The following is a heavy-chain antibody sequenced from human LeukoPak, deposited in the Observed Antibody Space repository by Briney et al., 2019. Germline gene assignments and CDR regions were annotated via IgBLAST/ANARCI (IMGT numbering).Heavy chain of an antibody. CDR1: GFTFGDYA. J-gene: IGHJ3*02. CDR2: IYSGGST. Sequence: GGSLRLSCTASGFTFGDYAMSWVRQAPGKGLEWVSVIYSGGSTYYADSVKGRFTISRDNSKNTLYLQMNSLRAEDTAVYYCARRFTMVRGVIIDDFAFDIWGQGTMVTVSS. CDR3: ARRFTMVRGVIIDDFAFDI. D-gene: IGHD3-10*01. V-gene: IGHV3-66*04.